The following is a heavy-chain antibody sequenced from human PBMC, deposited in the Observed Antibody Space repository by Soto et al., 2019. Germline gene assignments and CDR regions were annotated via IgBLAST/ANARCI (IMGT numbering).Heavy chain of an antibody. CDR1: GGTFSSYA. V-gene: IGHV1-69*01. Sequence: GASVKVSCKASGGTFSSYAISWVRQAPGQGLEWMGGIIPIFGTANYAQKFQGRVTITADESTSTAYMELSSLRSEDTAVYYCATGYCISPSCPVDYWGQGTLVTVSS. D-gene: IGHD2-2*01. CDR3: ATGYCISPSCPVDY. CDR2: IIPIFGTA. J-gene: IGHJ4*02.